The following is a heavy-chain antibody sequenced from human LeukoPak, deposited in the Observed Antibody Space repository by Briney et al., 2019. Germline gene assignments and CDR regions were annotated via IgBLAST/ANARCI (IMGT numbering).Heavy chain of an antibody. D-gene: IGHD6-13*01. J-gene: IGHJ6*02. CDR1: GGTFSSYA. Sequence: ASAKVSCKASGGTFSSYAISWVRQAPGQGLEWMGGIIPIFGTANYAQKFQGRVTITADESTSTAYMELSSLRSEDTAVYYCASKQLVLYYYYYYGMDVWGQGTTVTVSS. CDR3: ASKQLVLYYYYYYGMDV. CDR2: IIPIFGTA. V-gene: IGHV1-69*13.